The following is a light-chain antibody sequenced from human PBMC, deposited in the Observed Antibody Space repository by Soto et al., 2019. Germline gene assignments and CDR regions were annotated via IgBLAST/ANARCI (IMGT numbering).Light chain of an antibody. CDR1: QDITNY. Sequence: DIQMTQSPSSLSASVGDRVTIACQASQDITNYLNWYQQKPGKAPKLLIHDSSNLETGVPSRFSGSGSGTYFSFTISSLQPEDIATYYCQQYDTLPLTFGQGTRLEIK. CDR2: DSS. J-gene: IGKJ5*01. CDR3: QQYDTLPLT. V-gene: IGKV1-33*01.